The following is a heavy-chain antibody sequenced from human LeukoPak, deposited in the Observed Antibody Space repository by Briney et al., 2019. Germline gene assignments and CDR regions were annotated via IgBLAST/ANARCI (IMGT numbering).Heavy chain of an antibody. J-gene: IGHJ4*02. Sequence: SETLSLTCTVSGGSISSGDYYWSWIRQPPGKGLEWIGYIYYSGSTYYNPSLKSRVTISVDTSKNQFPLKLSSVTAADTAVYYCARGNYYGSGSYQAGFDFWGQGTLVTVSS. CDR1: GGSISSGDYY. CDR3: ARGNYYGSGSYQAGFDF. V-gene: IGHV4-30-4*01. CDR2: IYYSGST. D-gene: IGHD3-10*01.